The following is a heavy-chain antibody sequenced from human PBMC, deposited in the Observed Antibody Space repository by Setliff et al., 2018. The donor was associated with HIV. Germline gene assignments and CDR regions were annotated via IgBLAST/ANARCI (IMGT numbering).Heavy chain of an antibody. Sequence: PSETLSLTCAVYGGSFISYYWTWIRQPPGKGLEWIGEIYHSGSTNYNPSLKSRVTISLDKSKNQISLKLTSVTAADTAVYYCARGMQYQLLRNWYFDLWGRGTLVTVSS. V-gene: IGHV4-34*01. CDR1: GGSFISYY. CDR2: IYHSGST. CDR3: ARGMQYQLLRNWYFDL. D-gene: IGHD2-2*01. J-gene: IGHJ2*01.